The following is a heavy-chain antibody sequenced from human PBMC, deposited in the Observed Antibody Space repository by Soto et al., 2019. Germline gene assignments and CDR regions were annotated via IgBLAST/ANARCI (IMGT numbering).Heavy chain of an antibody. V-gene: IGHV4-59*01. Sequence: SETLSLTCTVSGGSISSYYWSWIRQPPGKGLEWIGYIYYSGSTNYNPSLKSRVTISVDTSKNPFSLKLSSVTAADTAVYYCARTLGRCTSPGSCRSYCYYGPENWYPETSLNVS. D-gene: IGHD2-8*01. J-gene: IGHJ6*02. CDR1: GGSISSYY. CDR2: IYYSGST. CDR3: ARTLGRCTSPGSCRSYCYYGPEN.